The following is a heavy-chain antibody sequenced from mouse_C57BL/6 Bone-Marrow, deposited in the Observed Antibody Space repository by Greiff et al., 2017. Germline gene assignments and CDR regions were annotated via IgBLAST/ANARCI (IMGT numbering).Heavy chain of an antibody. CDR1: GYAFSSSW. D-gene: IGHD4-1*01. Sequence: VQLQQSGPELVKPGASVKISCKASGYAFSSSWMNWVKQRPGKGLEWIGRIYPGDGDTNSNGKFKGKATLTADKSSSTAYMQLSSLTSEDSAVYFCASNWYYAMDYWGQGTSVTVSS. J-gene: IGHJ4*01. V-gene: IGHV1-82*01. CDR3: ASNWYYAMDY. CDR2: IYPGDGDT.